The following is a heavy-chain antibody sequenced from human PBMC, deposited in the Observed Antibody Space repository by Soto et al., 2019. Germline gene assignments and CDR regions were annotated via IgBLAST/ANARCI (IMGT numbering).Heavy chain of an antibody. CDR2: VYNTGRT. CDR1: GGSFKSGSYS. CDR3: ASDVAYCDS. V-gene: IGHV4-61*01. J-gene: IGHJ4*02. Sequence: QVQLQESGPGLVKPSETLSLTCTVSGGSFKSGSYSWSWIRQPPGKGLEWIGYVYNTGRTSYNPSLKSRVSISMDTSKNQFSLNLDSVTAADTAVYFCASDVAYCDSWGQGTLVTVSS.